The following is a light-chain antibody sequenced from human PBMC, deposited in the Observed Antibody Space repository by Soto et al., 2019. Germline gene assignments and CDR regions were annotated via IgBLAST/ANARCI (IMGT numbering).Light chain of an antibody. CDR3: QQRSNWPT. V-gene: IGKV3-11*01. CDR2: DAS. CDR1: QSVSSY. J-gene: IGKJ1*01. Sequence: ETVLTQSPATPSLSPGEKTTPSCRASQSVSSYLGWYQQKPGQAPRLLIYDASNRATGTPARFSGSGSGTDFTLTISSLEPEDFAVYYCQQRSNWPTFGQGTKVDIK.